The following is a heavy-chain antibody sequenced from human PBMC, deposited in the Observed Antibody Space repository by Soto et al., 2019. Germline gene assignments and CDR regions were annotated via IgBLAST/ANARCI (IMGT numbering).Heavy chain of an antibody. J-gene: IGHJ4*02. V-gene: IGHV1-58*01. D-gene: IGHD5-18*01. CDR3: AAVRGYSYGRHLDY. CDR1: GFTFTSSA. CDR2: IVVGSGNT. Sequence: SVKVSCKASGFTFTSSALQWVRQARGQRLEWIGWIVVGSGNTNYAQKFQERVTITRDMSTSTAYMELSSLRSEDTAVYYCAAVRGYSYGRHLDYWGQGTLVTVSS.